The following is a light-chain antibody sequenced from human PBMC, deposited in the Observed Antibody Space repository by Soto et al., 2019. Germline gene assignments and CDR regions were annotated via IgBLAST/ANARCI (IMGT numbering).Light chain of an antibody. J-gene: IGKJ1*01. CDR1: QRVKSS. CDR3: QHYNHWLWT. CDR2: GAS. V-gene: IGKV3-15*01. Sequence: EIMMTQSPATLSVSPGERATLSCRASQRVKSSLAWYQQKPGQAPRLLIYGASTRATGIPARFSGSGSGTEFTLTISSLQSEDSAVYYCQHYNHWLWTFGQGTKVEIK.